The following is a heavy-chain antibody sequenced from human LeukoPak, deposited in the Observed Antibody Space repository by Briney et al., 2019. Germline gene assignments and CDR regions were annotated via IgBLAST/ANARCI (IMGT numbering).Heavy chain of an antibody. CDR3: ARGLNDYYFDY. V-gene: IGHV4-59*01. J-gene: IGHJ4*02. D-gene: IGHD2-21*02. Sequence: SESLSLTCTVSGGSISTYYWNWIRQPPGKGLDWIGYIYYGDTTDYNPSLQSRVTISVDTSKNQFSLKLTSVTTADTAVYYCARGLNDYYFDYWGQGALVTVPS. CDR1: GGSISTYY. CDR2: IYYGDTT.